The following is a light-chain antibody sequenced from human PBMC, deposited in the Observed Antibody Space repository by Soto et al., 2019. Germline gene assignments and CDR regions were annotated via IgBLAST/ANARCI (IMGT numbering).Light chain of an antibody. V-gene: IGLV2-14*03. CDR2: DVT. CDR1: SSDVGAFNY. Sequence: QSALTQPASVSGSPGQSITISCTGTSSDVGAFNYVSWYQQHPGKAPKLMVYDVTNRPSGVSNRFSGSKSGNTASLTISGLQAEDEGDYYCTSYTINSTLVFGGGTQLTVL. J-gene: IGLJ2*01. CDR3: TSYTINSTLV.